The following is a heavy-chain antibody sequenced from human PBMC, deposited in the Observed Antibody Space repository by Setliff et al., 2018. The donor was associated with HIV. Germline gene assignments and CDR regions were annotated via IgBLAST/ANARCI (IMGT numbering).Heavy chain of an antibody. J-gene: IGHJ4*01. CDR3: ARTHPGDLLPED. CDR1: GYTFKYYD. D-gene: IGHD7-27*01. V-gene: IGHV1-18*01. Sequence: ASVKVSCKASGYTFKYYDMCWVRQAPGQGLEWLGWIGVVTPDTKYAEKFQGRLTLTTDTTTNTGYMELRNLRSDDTAVYYCARTHPGDLLPEDWGQGTLDTVSS. CDR2: IGVVTPDT.